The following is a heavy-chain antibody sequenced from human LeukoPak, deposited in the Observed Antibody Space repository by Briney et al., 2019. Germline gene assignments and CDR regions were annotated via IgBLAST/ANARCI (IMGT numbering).Heavy chain of an antibody. CDR1: GYTFTSYA. Sequence: EASVKVSCKASGYTFTSYAMHWVRQAPGQRLEWMGWINAGNGNTKYSQKFQGRVTITRDTSASTAYVELSSLRSEDTAVYYCARDLSRITMVRGVNGMDVWGKGTTVTVSS. V-gene: IGHV1-3*01. D-gene: IGHD3-10*01. CDR3: ARDLSRITMVRGVNGMDV. CDR2: INAGNGNT. J-gene: IGHJ6*04.